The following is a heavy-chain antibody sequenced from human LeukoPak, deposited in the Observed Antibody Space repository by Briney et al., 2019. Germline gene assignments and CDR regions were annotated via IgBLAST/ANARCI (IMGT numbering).Heavy chain of an antibody. CDR3: VKSGSGSFRSAFDI. J-gene: IGHJ3*02. V-gene: IGHV3-23*01. Sequence: GGSLRLSCAASGFTFSSYAMSWVRQAPGKGLEWVSGVTGSGGSSSSADSVKGRFTISRDNSKNTLDLQMNSLRAEDTAVYYCVKSGSGSFRSAFDIWGQGTMVTVSS. CDR1: GFTFSSYA. CDR2: VTGSGGSS. D-gene: IGHD3-10*01.